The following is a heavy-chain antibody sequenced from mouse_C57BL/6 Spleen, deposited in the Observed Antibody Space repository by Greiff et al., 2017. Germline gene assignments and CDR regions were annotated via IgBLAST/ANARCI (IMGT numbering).Heavy chain of an antibody. CDR3: ARDYGDGDY. J-gene: IGHJ2*01. Sequence: QVQLQQSGAELVKPGASVKISCKTSGYAFSSYWMNWVKQRPGKGLEWLGQIYPGDGNTNYNGKFKDKATLTADKSSSTAYMQLSSLTYEDAAVYFWARDYGDGDYGGKGTTRTVSA. D-gene: IGHD1-2*01. CDR2: IYPGDGNT. CDR1: GYAFSSYW. V-gene: IGHV1-80*01.